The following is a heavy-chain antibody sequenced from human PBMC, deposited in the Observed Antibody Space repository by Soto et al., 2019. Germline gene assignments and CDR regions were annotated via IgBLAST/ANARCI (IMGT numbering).Heavy chain of an antibody. V-gene: IGHV3-23*01. CDR2: VSGSGGST. J-gene: IGHJ4*02. Sequence: PGGSLRLSCAASGFTFSSYAMSWVRQAPGKGLEWVSAVSGSGGSTYYADSVKGRFTISRDNSKNTLYLQMNSLRAEDTAVYYCAKDSSPYYMSGYCVYWGQGTLVTVSS. CDR3: AKDSSPYYMSGYCVY. CDR1: GFTFSSYA. D-gene: IGHD3-3*01.